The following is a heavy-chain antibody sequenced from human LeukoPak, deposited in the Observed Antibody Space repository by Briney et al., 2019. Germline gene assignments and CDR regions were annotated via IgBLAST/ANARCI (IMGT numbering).Heavy chain of an antibody. J-gene: IGHJ4*02. CDR3: ARGAADIVVVVAATSYY. CDR1: GFTFSDYY. D-gene: IGHD2-15*01. Sequence: PGGSLRLSCAASGFTFSDYYMSWIRQAPGKGLEWVSYISSSGSTIYYADSVKGRFPISRDNAKNSLYLQMNSLRAEDPAVYYCARGAADIVVVVAATSYYWGQGTLVTVSS. V-gene: IGHV3-11*04. CDR2: ISSSGSTI.